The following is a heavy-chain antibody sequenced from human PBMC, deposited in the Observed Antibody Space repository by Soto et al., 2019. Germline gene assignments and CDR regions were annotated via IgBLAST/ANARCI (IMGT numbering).Heavy chain of an antibody. Sequence: GGSLRLSCAASGFTFSNAWMSWVRQAPGKGLEWVGRIKSKTDGGTTDYAAPVKGRFTISRDDSKNTLYLQMNSLKTEDTAVYYCTTDHDFWSGYYPFDYWGQGTLVTVSS. CDR1: GFTFSNAW. J-gene: IGHJ4*02. CDR3: TTDHDFWSGYYPFDY. D-gene: IGHD3-3*01. CDR2: IKSKTDGGTT. V-gene: IGHV3-15*01.